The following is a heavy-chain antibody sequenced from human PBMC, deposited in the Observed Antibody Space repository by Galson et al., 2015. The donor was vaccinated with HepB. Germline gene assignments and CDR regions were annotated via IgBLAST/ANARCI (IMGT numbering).Heavy chain of an antibody. CDR3: ATVGYGGNSGDY. CDR1: GYTLTELS. Sequence: SVKVSCKVSGYTLTELSMHWVRQAPGKGLEWMGGFDPEDGETIYAQKFQGRVTMTEDTSTDTAYMELSSLRSEDTAVYYCATVGYGGNSGDYWGQGTLVTVSS. CDR2: FDPEDGET. J-gene: IGHJ4*02. V-gene: IGHV1-24*01. D-gene: IGHD4-23*01.